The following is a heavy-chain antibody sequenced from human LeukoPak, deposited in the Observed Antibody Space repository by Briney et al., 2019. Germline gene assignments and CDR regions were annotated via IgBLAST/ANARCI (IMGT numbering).Heavy chain of an antibody. J-gene: IGHJ5*02. D-gene: IGHD2-2*01. CDR1: GGSISSGGYS. V-gene: IGHV4-30-2*01. CDR3: ARDHWGYCSSTSCPNRRFDP. Sequence: SETLSLTCAVSGGSISSGGYSWSWIRQPPGKGLEWIGYIYHSGSTYYSPSLMSRVTISVDRSKNQFSLKLSSVTAADTAVYYCARDHWGYCSSTSCPNRRFDPWGQGTLVTVSS. CDR2: IYHSGST.